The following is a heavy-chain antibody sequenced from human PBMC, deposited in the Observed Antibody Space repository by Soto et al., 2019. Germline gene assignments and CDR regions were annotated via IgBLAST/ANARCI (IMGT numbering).Heavy chain of an antibody. CDR3: ARGGYYDSSGSRNYYYYGMNV. CDR2: ISAYDGNT. D-gene: IGHD3-22*01. Sequence: QVQLVQSGAEVKKPGASVKVSCKASGYTFTSYGINWVRQAPGQGLEWLGWISAYDGNTNYAQILQGRVSMTTDTSTNTAYMEVRSLRSDDTAVYYCARGGYYDSSGSRNYYYYGMNVWCQGTTVTVSS. J-gene: IGHJ6*02. V-gene: IGHV1-18*01. CDR1: GYTFTSYG.